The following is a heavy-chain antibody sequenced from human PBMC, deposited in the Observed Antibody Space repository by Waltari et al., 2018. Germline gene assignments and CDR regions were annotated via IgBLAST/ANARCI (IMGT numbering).Heavy chain of an antibody. D-gene: IGHD5-12*01. J-gene: IGHJ5*02. Sequence: QLQLQESGPGLVKPSETLSLTCTVSGGSISSSSYYWGWIRQPQGKGLEWIGSIYYSGSTYYNPSLKSRVTISVDTSKNQFSLKLSSVTAADTAVYYCARSYDYWFDPWGQGTLVTVSS. CDR2: IYYSGST. CDR1: GGSISSSSYY. CDR3: ARSYDYWFDP. V-gene: IGHV4-39*07.